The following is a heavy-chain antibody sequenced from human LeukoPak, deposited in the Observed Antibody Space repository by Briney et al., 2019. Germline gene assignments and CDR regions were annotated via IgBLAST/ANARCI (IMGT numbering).Heavy chain of an antibody. D-gene: IGHD3-22*01. CDR3: TTDPAYYYDSSGPFY. Sequence: PGGSLRLSCAASGFTFSSYAMHWVRQAPGKGLEWVGRIKSKTDGGTTDYAAPVKGRFTISRDDSKNTLYLQMNSLKTEDTAVYYCTTDPAYYYDSSGPFYWGQGTLVTVSS. J-gene: IGHJ4*02. CDR2: IKSKTDGGTT. V-gene: IGHV3-15*07. CDR1: GFTFSSYA.